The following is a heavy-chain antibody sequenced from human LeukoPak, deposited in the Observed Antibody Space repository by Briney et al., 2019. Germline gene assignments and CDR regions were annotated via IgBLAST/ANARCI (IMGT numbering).Heavy chain of an antibody. CDR1: GYTFTGYY. Sequence: GASVRLSCKASGYTFTGYYLHWVRQAPGQGLEWMGWINPNSGGTKYAQKFQGRVTMTKDTSISTAYMDLSRLRSDDTAVYYCARDYYGSGSYYQLGYWGRGTLVTVSS. CDR3: ARDYYGSGSYYQLGY. V-gene: IGHV1-2*02. J-gene: IGHJ4*02. D-gene: IGHD3-10*01. CDR2: INPNSGGT.